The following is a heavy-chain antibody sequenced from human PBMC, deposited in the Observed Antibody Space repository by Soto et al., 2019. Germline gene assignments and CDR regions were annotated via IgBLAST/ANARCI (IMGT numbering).Heavy chain of an antibody. Sequence: EVQLVESGGGLVKPGGSLRLSCAASGFTFSSYSMNWVRQAPGKGLEWVSSISSSSSYIDYADSVKGRFTISRDNAKNSPYLQMNSLRAEATAVYYCAAGEYYYDSSGYYSCWGQGTLVTVSS. CDR1: GFTFSSYS. J-gene: IGHJ4*02. CDR3: AAGEYYYDSSGYYSC. D-gene: IGHD3-22*01. V-gene: IGHV3-21*01. CDR2: ISSSSSYI.